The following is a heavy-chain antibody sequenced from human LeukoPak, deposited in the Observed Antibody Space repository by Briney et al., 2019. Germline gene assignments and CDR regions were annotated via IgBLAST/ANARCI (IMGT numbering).Heavy chain of an antibody. CDR2: ISGTGTTI. CDR3: AVQITMIVVVPYFDY. D-gene: IGHD3-22*01. CDR1: GLTFSDYY. Sequence: GGSLRLSCAASGLTFSDYYMTWIRQAAGKGLEWVSSISGTGTTIYSADSVRGRFTVSRDNARNSLFLHMNSLRAEDTAVYYCAVQITMIVVVPYFDYWGQGTLLTVSS. J-gene: IGHJ4*02. V-gene: IGHV3-11*04.